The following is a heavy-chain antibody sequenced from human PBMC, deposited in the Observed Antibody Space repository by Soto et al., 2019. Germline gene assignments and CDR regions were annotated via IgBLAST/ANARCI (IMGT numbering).Heavy chain of an antibody. V-gene: IGHV3-30-3*01. CDR1: GFTFSTYA. D-gene: IGHD2-15*01. CDR2: ISYDGSNK. CDR3: AKVVCKRNCYYX. Sequence: GGSLRLSFAASGFTFSTYAMHWVRQAPGKGLEGVAVISYDGSNKYYEASVKGRFYISRDNSKNTEYLQTNSLRPEDTAVYYCAKVVCKRNCYYXWGQGTLLTVSX. J-gene: IGHJ4*02.